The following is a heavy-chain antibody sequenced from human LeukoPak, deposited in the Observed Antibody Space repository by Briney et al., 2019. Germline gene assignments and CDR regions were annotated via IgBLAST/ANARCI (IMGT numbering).Heavy chain of an antibody. Sequence: GASVKVSCKASGGTFSSYAISWVRQAPGQGLEWMGWISAYNGNTNYAQKLQGRVTMTTDTSTSTAYMELRSLRSDDTAVYYCASISSWPYYFDYWGQGTLVTVSS. J-gene: IGHJ4*02. V-gene: IGHV1-18*01. CDR2: ISAYNGNT. CDR3: ASISSWPYYFDY. CDR1: GGTFSSYA. D-gene: IGHD6-13*01.